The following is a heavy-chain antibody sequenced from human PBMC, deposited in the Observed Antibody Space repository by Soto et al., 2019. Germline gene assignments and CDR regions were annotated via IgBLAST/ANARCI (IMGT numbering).Heavy chain of an antibody. V-gene: IGHV2-5*02. CDR2: IYWDDDK. CDR1: GFSLSTSGVG. J-gene: IGHJ6*02. CDR3: AHVLAVVANYRMYV. D-gene: IGHD2-15*01. Sequence: QITLKESGPTLVKPTQTLTLTCTFSGFSLSTSGVGVGWIRQPPGKALEWLALIYWDDDKRYSPSLTSRLTITKDTSKNQLVLTMTIMDPVDTCSSHRAHVLAVVANYRMYVWGQGTTVTVSS.